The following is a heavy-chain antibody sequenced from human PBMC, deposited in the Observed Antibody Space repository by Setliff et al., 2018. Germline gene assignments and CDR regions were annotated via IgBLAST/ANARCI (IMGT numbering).Heavy chain of an antibody. CDR2: INPNSGST. D-gene: IGHD3-9*01. J-gene: IGHJ6*03. CDR1: GYTFTGYY. CDR3: ARDGDILTAYYIYYYYMDV. Sequence: ASVKVSCKASGYTFTGYYIHWVRQAPGQGLEWMGWINPNSGSTHCAQKFQGRVTMTRDTSISTVYMELSRLRSDDTAVYFCARDGDILTAYYIYYYYMDVWGKGTTVTVS. V-gene: IGHV1-2*02.